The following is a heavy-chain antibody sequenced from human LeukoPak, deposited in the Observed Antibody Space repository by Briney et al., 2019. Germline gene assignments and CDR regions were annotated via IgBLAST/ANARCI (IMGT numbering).Heavy chain of an antibody. V-gene: IGHV1-2*02. CDR2: INPNSGGT. Sequence: ASVKVSCKASGYIFTGYYMHWVRQAPGQGLEWMGWINPNSGGTNYAQKFQGRVTMTRDTSISTAYMELRSLRSDDTAVYYCARRLNSDYSLDYWGQGTLVTVSS. D-gene: IGHD2-15*01. J-gene: IGHJ4*02. CDR1: GYIFTGYY. CDR3: ARRLNSDYSLDY.